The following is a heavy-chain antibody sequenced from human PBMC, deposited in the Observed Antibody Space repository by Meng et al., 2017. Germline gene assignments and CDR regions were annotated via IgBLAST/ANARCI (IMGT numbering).Heavy chain of an antibody. Sequence: QGQLGELGGSLVQPGGSLRLSCAAFGFTFIDYYMSWIRQVPGKGLEWVSYISSSGSTIYYADSVKGRFTISRDNAKNSLYLQMNSLRAEDTAVYYCARASVGVYFDLWGRGTLVTVSS. D-gene: IGHD2-15*01. CDR2: ISSSGSTI. CDR3: ARASVGVYFDL. J-gene: IGHJ2*01. CDR1: GFTFIDYY. V-gene: IGHV3-11*01.